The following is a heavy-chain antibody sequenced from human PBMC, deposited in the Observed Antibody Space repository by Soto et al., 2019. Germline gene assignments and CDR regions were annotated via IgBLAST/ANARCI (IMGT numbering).Heavy chain of an antibody. J-gene: IGHJ2*01. Sequence: QLQLQESGPGLVKPSETLSLTCTVSGGSISSSSYCWAWIRQPPGKGLEWIGNIYYSGSTYYNPSLKRRVTISVDTSKNHFSLKLSSVTAADTAVYYCARQVRQSSCPGYFDLWCRGTLVTVSS. CDR1: GGSISSSSYC. V-gene: IGHV4-39*01. D-gene: IGHD6-19*01. CDR2: IYYSGST. CDR3: ARQVRQSSCPGYFDL.